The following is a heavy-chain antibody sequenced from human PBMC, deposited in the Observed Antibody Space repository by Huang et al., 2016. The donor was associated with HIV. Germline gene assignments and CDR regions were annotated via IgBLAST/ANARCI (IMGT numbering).Heavy chain of an antibody. CDR1: GFIFNNFG. CDR3: AKESRWFSDFDQ. J-gene: IGHJ5*02. CDR2: ISYDGRND. D-gene: IGHD2-15*01. Sequence: QVQLVESGGGVVQPGTALRLSCTASGFIFNNFGMPWVRQAPGKGLEWVAVISYDGRNDRYTDYVKGRFTISRDKDKNTLSLEMNRLRHDDTAGYYCAKESRWFSDFDQWGQGTLVTVSS. V-gene: IGHV3-30*18.